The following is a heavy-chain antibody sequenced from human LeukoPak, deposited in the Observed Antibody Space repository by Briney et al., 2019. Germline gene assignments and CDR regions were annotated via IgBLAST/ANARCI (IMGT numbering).Heavy chain of an antibody. J-gene: IGHJ4*02. V-gene: IGHV5-51*01. CDR2: IYPGDSVT. CDR1: GYSFTSYW. Sequence: EDSLKISCKGSGYSFTSYWIGWVRQMPGKGLEWMGIIYPGDSVTRYSPSFQGQVTISADKSISTAYLQWSSLKASDTAIYYCARHVYYYDSSGYPGPYYFDYWGQGTLVTVSS. D-gene: IGHD3-22*01. CDR3: ARHVYYYDSSGYPGPYYFDY.